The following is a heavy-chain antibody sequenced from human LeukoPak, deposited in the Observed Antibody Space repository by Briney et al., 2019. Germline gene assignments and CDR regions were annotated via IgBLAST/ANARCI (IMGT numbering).Heavy chain of an antibody. CDR3: AKDVVPDSGWALDY. J-gene: IGHJ4*02. D-gene: IGHD6-19*01. V-gene: IGHV3-23*01. CDR1: GFTFSTYT. CDR2: IYNSGAGI. Sequence: GGSLRLSCAASGFTFSTYTMSWVRQAPGKGLEWVSSIYNSGAGIFYADSVKGRFTISRDNSKNTLYLQMNSLRAEDTAVYYCAKDVVPDSGWALDYWGQGTLVTVSS.